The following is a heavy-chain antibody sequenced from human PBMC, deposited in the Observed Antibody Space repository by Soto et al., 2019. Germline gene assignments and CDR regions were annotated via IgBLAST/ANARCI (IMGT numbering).Heavy chain of an antibody. J-gene: IGHJ4*02. D-gene: IGHD6-19*01. CDR2: IIPIFGTA. V-gene: IGHV1-69*06. CDR3: ARGGVGKGSGDDY. Sequence: QVQLVQSGAEVKKPGSSVKVSCKASGGSFSSYAISWVRQAPGQGLEWMGGIIPIFGTAHYALKFQGRVTITADNSTSTSFVGLSSPRSEDTAVYYSARGGVGKGSGDDYWGQGPLVTVSS. CDR1: GGSFSSYA.